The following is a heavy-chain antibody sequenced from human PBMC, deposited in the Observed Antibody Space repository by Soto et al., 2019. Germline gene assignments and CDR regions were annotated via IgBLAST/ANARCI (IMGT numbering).Heavy chain of an antibody. D-gene: IGHD5-12*01. V-gene: IGHV3-9*01. CDR2: ISWNSGSI. CDR3: AKDVGGYENAFDI. CDR1: GFTFDDYA. J-gene: IGHJ3*02. Sequence: GGSLRLSCAASGFTFDDYAMHWVRQAPGKGLEWVSGISWNSGSIGYADSVKGRFTISRDNAKNSLYLQMNSLRAEDTALYYCAKDVGGYENAFDIWGQGTMVTVSS.